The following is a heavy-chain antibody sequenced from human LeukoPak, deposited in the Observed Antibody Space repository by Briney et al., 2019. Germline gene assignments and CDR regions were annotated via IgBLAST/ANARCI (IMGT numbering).Heavy chain of an antibody. J-gene: IGHJ4*02. CDR3: ARHGWGQWLDPQSVYFDY. Sequence: GASVKVSCKASGYTFTSYGISWVRQAPGQGLEGMGWISAYNGNTNYAQKLQGRVTMTTDTSTSTAYMELRSLRSDDTAVYYCARHGWGQWLDPQSVYFDYWGQGTLVTVSS. D-gene: IGHD6-19*01. V-gene: IGHV1-18*01. CDR1: GYTFTSYG. CDR2: ISAYNGNT.